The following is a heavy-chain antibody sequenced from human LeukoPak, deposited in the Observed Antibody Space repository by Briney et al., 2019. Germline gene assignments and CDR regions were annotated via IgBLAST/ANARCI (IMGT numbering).Heavy chain of an antibody. CDR3: ARGKLSSGWYDD. D-gene: IGHD6-19*01. CDR1: GGSFSGYY. Sequence: PSETLSLSCTEKGGSFSGYYWSFFHQPSVNLLEWIGEINHSGSTNYNPSLKSRVTISVDTSKNQFSLKLSSVTAADTAVYYCARGKLSSGWYDDWGQGTLVTVSS. J-gene: IGHJ4*02. V-gene: IGHV4-34*01. CDR2: INHSGST.